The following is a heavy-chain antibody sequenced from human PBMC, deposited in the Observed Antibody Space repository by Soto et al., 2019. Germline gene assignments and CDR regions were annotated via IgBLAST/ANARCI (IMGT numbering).Heavy chain of an antibody. CDR1: GGSFSGYY. Sequence: PSETLSLTCXVYGGSFSGYYWSWIRQPPGKGLEWIGEINHSGSTNYNPSLKSRVTISVDTSKNQFSLKLSSVTAADTAVYYCARGSGYDQWAGYYYGMDVWGQGTTVTVSS. CDR2: INHSGST. D-gene: IGHD5-12*01. V-gene: IGHV4-34*01. J-gene: IGHJ6*02. CDR3: ARGSGYDQWAGYYYGMDV.